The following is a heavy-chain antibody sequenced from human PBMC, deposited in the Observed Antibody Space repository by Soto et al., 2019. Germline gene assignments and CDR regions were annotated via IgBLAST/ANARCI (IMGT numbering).Heavy chain of an antibody. D-gene: IGHD3-9*01. V-gene: IGHV1-46*01. CDR1: GYTFTSYY. CDR2: INPSGGST. J-gene: IGHJ3*02. CDR3: ARDTQHTYYDILTGYTLGAFDI. Sequence: ASVKDSCKASGYTFTSYYMHWVRQAPGQGLEWMGIINPSGGSTSYAQKFQGRVTMTRDTSTSTVYMELSSLRSEDTAVYYCARDTQHTYYDILTGYTLGAFDIWGQGTMVTVSS.